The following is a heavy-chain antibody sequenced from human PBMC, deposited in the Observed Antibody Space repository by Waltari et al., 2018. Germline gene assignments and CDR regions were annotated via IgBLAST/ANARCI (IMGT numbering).Heavy chain of an antibody. CDR1: GGSISSGGYY. Sequence: QVQLQESGPGLVKPSQTLSLTCTVSGGSISSGGYYWRWIRQHPGKGLEWIGYIYYSGSTYYNPSLKSRVTISVDASKNQFSLKLSSVTAADTAVYYCARETLKSIFDYWGQGTLVTVSS. CDR3: ARETLKSIFDY. V-gene: IGHV4-31*03. CDR2: IYYSGST. J-gene: IGHJ4*02.